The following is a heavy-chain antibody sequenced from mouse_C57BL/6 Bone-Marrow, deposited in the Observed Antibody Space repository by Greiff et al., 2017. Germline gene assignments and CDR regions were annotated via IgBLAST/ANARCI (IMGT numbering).Heavy chain of an antibody. CDR2: IYPRDGST. CDR1: GYTFTSYD. CDR3: ARLGVDGSSRDWYCDV. J-gene: IGHJ1*03. Sequence: QVQLQQSGPELVKPGASVKLSCKASGYTFTSYDINWVKQRPGQGLEWIGWIYPRDGSTKYNEKLKGKATLTVDTSSSTAYMELHSLTTEDSAVYFWARLGVDGSSRDWYCDVGGRGTTVTVSS. D-gene: IGHD1-1*01. V-gene: IGHV1-85*01.